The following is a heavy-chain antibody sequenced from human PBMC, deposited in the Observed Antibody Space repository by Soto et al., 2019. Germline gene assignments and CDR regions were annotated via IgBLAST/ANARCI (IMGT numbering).Heavy chain of an antibody. Sequence: PSETLSLTCTVSGGSISSSSYYWGWIRQPPGKGLEWIGSIYYSGSTYYNPSLKSRVTISVDTSKNQFSLKLSSVTAADTAVYYCPRAMYSSSSLFDYWGQGTLVTVSS. CDR1: GGSISSSSYY. V-gene: IGHV4-39*01. CDR2: IYYSGST. D-gene: IGHD6-6*01. J-gene: IGHJ4*02. CDR3: PRAMYSSSSLFDY.